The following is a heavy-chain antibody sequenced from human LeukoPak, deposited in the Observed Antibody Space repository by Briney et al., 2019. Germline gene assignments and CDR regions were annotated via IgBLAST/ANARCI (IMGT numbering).Heavy chain of an antibody. CDR1: GFTFSTYA. CDR2: ISYDGSNK. J-gene: IGHJ6*03. CDR3: AKDQRIYGILYYVYMDA. Sequence: GGSLRLSCAASGFTFSTYAMHWVRQAPGKGLEWVSAISYDGSNKNYADSVNGRFTISRDNSKNTLSLHMSSLRPEDTAVYYCAKDQRIYGILYYVYMDAWGKGTAVSISS. V-gene: IGHV3-30*04. D-gene: IGHD3-16*01.